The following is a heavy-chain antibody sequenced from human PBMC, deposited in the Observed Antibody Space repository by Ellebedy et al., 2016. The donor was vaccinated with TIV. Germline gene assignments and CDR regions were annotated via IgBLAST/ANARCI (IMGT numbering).Heavy chain of an antibody. Sequence: AASVKVSCKASGYTFTGYYMHWVRQAPGQGLEWMGWINPNSGGTNYAQKFQGRVTMTRDTSISTAYMELSRLRSEDTAVYFSAREWRRWGGGEYFQHWGQGTLVTVSS. J-gene: IGHJ1*01. V-gene: IGHV1-2*02. CDR1: GYTFTGYY. D-gene: IGHD3-16*01. CDR3: AREWRRWGGGEYFQH. CDR2: INPNSGGT.